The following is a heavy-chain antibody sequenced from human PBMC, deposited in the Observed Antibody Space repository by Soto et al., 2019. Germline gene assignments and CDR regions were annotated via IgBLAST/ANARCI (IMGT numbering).Heavy chain of an antibody. V-gene: IGHV3-15*01. D-gene: IGHD3-9*01. CDR1: GFNLSHPW. Sequence: PGGSLRLSCAASGFNLSHPWMTWVRQAAGKXLQWVGRIKSKTDGGTADYAAPVKGRFTISRDDSKNTVYLQMNSLKTEDTAVYYCTTGIYYDILTGYHDVAYWGQGTLVTVYS. J-gene: IGHJ4*02. CDR3: TTGIYYDILTGYHDVAY. CDR2: IKSKTDGGTA.